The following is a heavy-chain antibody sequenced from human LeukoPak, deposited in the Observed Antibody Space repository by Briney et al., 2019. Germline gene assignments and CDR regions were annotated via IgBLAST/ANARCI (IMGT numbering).Heavy chain of an antibody. V-gene: IGHV4-34*01. CDR1: GGSFSCYY. CDR3: ARGRYSFAY. J-gene: IGHJ4*02. CDR2: INHSGST. D-gene: IGHD5-18*01. Sequence: SETLSLTCAVDGGSFSCYYWSWIRQPPGKGLEWIGEINHSGSTNYNPSLKSRVTISVDTSKNQFSLNLRSVTAADTAVYYYARGRYSFAYWGQGTLVTVSS.